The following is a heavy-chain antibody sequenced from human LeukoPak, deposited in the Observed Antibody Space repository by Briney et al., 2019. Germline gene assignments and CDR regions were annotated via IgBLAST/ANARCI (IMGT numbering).Heavy chain of an antibody. V-gene: IGHV3-48*04. D-gene: IGHD3-10*01. CDR2: ISSSSSTI. Sequence: GGSLRLSCAASGFTFSSYSMNWVRQAPGKGLEWVSYISSSSSTIYYADSVKGRFTISRDNAKNSLYLQMNSLRAEDTAVYYCARVRFGERHAFDIWGQGTMVTVSS. CDR1: GFTFSSYS. J-gene: IGHJ3*02. CDR3: ARVRFGERHAFDI.